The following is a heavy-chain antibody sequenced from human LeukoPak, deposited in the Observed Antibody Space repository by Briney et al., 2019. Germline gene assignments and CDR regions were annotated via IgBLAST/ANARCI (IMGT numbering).Heavy chain of an antibody. CDR1: GGSMTNLY. CDR3: AKGGSTNFYYGDV. J-gene: IGHJ6*02. CDR2: IYDSGST. Sequence: SETLSLTCSVSGGSMTNLYWTWIRQPPGKGLEWIGDIYDSGSTRYNTSLESRVTISVDTSKNQFSLKLSSVTAANTAVYYCAKGGSTNFYYGDVWGQGTTVTVSS. D-gene: IGHD2/OR15-2a*01. V-gene: IGHV4-59*01.